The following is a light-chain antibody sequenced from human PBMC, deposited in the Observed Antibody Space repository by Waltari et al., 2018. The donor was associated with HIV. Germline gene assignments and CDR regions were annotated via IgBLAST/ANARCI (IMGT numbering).Light chain of an antibody. CDR3: QLYVSSPALYT. CDR2: STS. V-gene: IGKV3-20*01. Sequence: EIVLTQSPGTLSLSPGERATLSCRASQSVSRYSAWYQQKPGQAPRLLIYSTSNRATGIPDRFSGSGSGTDFTLTISRLEPEDFAVYYCQLYVSSPALYTFGQGTKLEI. CDR1: QSVSRY. J-gene: IGKJ2*01.